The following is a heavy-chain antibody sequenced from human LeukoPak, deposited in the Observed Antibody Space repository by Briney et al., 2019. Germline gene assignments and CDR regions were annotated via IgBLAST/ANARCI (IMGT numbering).Heavy chain of an antibody. CDR3: ARIWDYYGAGPLDY. CDR1: GGSISSDDYY. V-gene: IGHV4-30-4*01. J-gene: IGHJ4*02. D-gene: IGHD3-10*01. CDR2: IYYSGTT. Sequence: SETLSLTCTVSGGSISSDDYYWSWIRQPPGKGLEWIGYIYYSGTTYVNPSLESRVTMSVDTSKNQFSLKLSSVTAADTAVYYCARIWDYYGAGPLDYWGQGTLVTVSS.